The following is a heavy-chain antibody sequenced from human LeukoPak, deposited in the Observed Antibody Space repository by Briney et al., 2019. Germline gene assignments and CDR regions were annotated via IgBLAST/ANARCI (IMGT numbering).Heavy chain of an antibody. CDR3: AKDPSSGWYYFDY. V-gene: IGHV3-30*18. D-gene: IGHD6-19*01. CDR1: GFTFSSYG. J-gene: IGHJ4*02. Sequence: GGSLRLPCAASGFTFSSYGMHWVRQAPGKGLEWVAVISYDGSNKHYEDSVKGRFTISRDNSKNTLYLQMNSLRAEDTAVYYCAKDPSSGWYYFDYWGQGTLVTVSS. CDR2: ISYDGSNK.